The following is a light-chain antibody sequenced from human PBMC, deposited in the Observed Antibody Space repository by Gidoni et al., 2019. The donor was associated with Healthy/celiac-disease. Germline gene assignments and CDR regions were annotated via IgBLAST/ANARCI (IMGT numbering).Light chain of an antibody. CDR1: QSISSY. Sequence: DIQMTQSPSSLSASVGDRVTITCRASQSISSYLNWYQQKPGKAPKLLIYAASSLQSGVPSRFSGSGSGTDFTLTISSLRPEDFATYYCQQSYSTPGFGPGTKVDIK. CDR2: AAS. J-gene: IGKJ3*01. CDR3: QQSYSTPG. V-gene: IGKV1-39*01.